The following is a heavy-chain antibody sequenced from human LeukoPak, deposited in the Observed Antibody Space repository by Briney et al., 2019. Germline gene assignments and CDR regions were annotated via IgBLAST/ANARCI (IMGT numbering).Heavy chain of an antibody. V-gene: IGHV4-39*01. J-gene: IGHJ4*02. D-gene: IGHD1-26*01. CDR3: ARRGGSGRAFDY. CDR1: GGSISNSSYY. Sequence: SETLSLTCTVSGGSISNSSYYWGWVRQPPGKGLEWIGSIYYSGSTYYNPSLKSRVTISVDTSKNQFSLELSSVTAADTAVYYCARRGGSGRAFDYWGQGTLVTVSS. CDR2: IYYSGST.